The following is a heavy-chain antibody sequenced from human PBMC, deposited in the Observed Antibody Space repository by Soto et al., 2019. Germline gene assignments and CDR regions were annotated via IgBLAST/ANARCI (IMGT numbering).Heavy chain of an antibody. CDR2: IYYSGNA. D-gene: IGHD6-13*01. V-gene: IGHV4-39*01. Sequence: SETLSLTCTVSGGSISGGIYYWGWVRQPPGKWLEWIGSIYYSGNAYYNPSLKSRVAVSVDTSKNQFSLKVTSVTATDTAVYYCARHKDTSSRYLLPDFWGQGTLVTVSS. CDR1: GGSISGGIYY. J-gene: IGHJ4*02. CDR3: ARHKDTSSRYLLPDF.